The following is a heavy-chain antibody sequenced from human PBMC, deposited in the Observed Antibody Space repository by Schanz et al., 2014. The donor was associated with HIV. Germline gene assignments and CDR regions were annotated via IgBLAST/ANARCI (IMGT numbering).Heavy chain of an antibody. CDR2: IYSGGNT. CDR3: ARFANWAFDI. Sequence: EVQLVESGGGLIQPGGSLRLSCAASGFTVSNNYMSWVRQAPGKGLECVSVIYSGGNTYYADSVKGRFTISRDNSKNTVYLQMNSLRVEDTAVYYCARFANWAFDIWGQGTTVTVSS. D-gene: IGHD1-1*01. V-gene: IGHV3-53*01. CDR1: GFTVSNNY. J-gene: IGHJ3*02.